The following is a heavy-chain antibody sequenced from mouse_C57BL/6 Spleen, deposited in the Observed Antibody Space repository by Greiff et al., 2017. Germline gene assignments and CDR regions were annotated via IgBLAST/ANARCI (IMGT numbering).Heavy chain of an antibody. Sequence: QVTLKECGPGILQPSQTLSLTCSFSGFSLSTFGMGVGWIRQPSGKGLEWLAHIWWDDDKYYNPALKSRLTISKDTSKNQVFLKIANVDTADTATYYCARIESPPEGSSYDWYFDVWGTGTTVTVSS. CDR2: IWWDDDK. V-gene: IGHV8-8*01. J-gene: IGHJ1*03. D-gene: IGHD1-1*01. CDR3: ARIESPPEGSSYDWYFDV. CDR1: GFSLSTFGMG.